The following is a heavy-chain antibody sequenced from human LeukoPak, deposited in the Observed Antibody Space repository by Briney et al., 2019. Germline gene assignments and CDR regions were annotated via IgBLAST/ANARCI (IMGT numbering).Heavy chain of an antibody. V-gene: IGHV3-48*03. CDR3: ARDLRYCGGGGCLPIPYLDC. CDR1: GFTFSSYE. D-gene: IGHD2-15*01. J-gene: IGHJ4*02. CDR2: VSGSGSTI. Sequence: GGSLRLYCAASGFTFSSYEMNWVRQAPGKGLEWVSYVSGSGSTIYYADSVEGRFTISRDNAKDSLYLQMNSLRAEDTAVYYCARDLRYCGGGGCLPIPYLDCWGQGTLVTVSS.